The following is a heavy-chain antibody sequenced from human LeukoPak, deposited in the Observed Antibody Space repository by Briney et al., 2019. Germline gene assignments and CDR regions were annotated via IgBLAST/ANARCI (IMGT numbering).Heavy chain of an antibody. Sequence: SVKLSCTASGGTFSSYAISWVRQAPGQGLEWMGRIIPIFGTANYAQKFQGRVTITTDESTSTAYMELSSLRSEDTAVYYCVRDPSRIAVAAHPNTAWGQGTLVTVSS. CDR1: GGTFSSYA. CDR2: IIPIFGTA. CDR3: VRDPSRIAVAAHPNTA. D-gene: IGHD6-19*01. J-gene: IGHJ5*02. V-gene: IGHV1-69*05.